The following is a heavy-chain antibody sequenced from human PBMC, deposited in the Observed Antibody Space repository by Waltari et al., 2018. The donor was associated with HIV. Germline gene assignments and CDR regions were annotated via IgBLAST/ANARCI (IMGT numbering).Heavy chain of an antibody. CDR1: GFTFSSYA. J-gene: IGHJ4*02. CDR2: ISGSGGRT. Sequence: EVQLLESGGGLVQPGGSLRLSCAASGFTFSSYAMSWVRPAPGKGLEWVSAISGSGGRTYYAGSGRGRFTIARDNSKNTLYLQMNSLRAEDTAVYYCAKADREMATIHYFDYWGQGTLVTVSS. V-gene: IGHV3-23*01. CDR3: AKADREMATIHYFDY. D-gene: IGHD5-12*01.